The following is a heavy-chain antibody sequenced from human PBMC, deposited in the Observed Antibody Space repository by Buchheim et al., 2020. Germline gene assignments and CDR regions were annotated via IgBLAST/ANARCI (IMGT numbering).Heavy chain of an antibody. Sequence: QVQLQQWGAGLLKPSETLSLTCAVYGGSFSGYYWSWIRQPPGKGLEWIGEINHSGSTNYNPSLKSRVTIPVETSKNQFSLKLSSVTAADTAVYYCARLYSYGHPVFDYWGQGTL. CDR3: ARLYSYGHPVFDY. J-gene: IGHJ4*02. CDR2: INHSGST. D-gene: IGHD5-18*01. CDR1: GGSFSGYY. V-gene: IGHV4-34*01.